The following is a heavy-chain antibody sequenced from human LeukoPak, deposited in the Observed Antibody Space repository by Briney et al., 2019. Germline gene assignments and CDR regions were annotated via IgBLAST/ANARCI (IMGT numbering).Heavy chain of an antibody. V-gene: IGHV4-30-2*01. J-gene: IGHJ6*02. CDR2: IYHSGST. D-gene: IGHD3-22*01. CDR1: GGSISSGAYS. CDR3: AGLHDSSGYYPEYNGMDV. Sequence: PSETLSLTCAVSGGSISSGAYSWSWIRQPPGKGLEWIVYIYHSGSTYYNPSLKSRVTISVDRSKNHFSLRLSSVTAADTAVYYCAGLHDSSGYYPEYNGMDVWGQGTTVTVSS.